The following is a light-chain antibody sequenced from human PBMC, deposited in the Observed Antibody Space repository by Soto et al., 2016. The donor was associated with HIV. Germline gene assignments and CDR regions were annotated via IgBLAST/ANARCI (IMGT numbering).Light chain of an antibody. J-gene: IGKJ2*01. CDR3: QQYNSYLFT. CDR1: QGIKNE. CDR2: KAS. Sequence: IQMTQSPSSLSASLGDRVTITCRASQGIKNELGWYQQKPGKAPKLLIQKASTLQTGVPPRFSGSGSGTEFTLTISSLQPDDFATYHCQQYNSYLFTFGQGTKLEIK. V-gene: IGKV1-17*01.